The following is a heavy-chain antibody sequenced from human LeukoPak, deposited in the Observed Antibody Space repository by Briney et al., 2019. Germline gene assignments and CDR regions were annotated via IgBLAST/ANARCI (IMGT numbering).Heavy chain of an antibody. J-gene: IGHJ4*02. CDR2: INSDGSTT. CDR1: GFTFSSYW. Sequence: GGSLRLSCAASGFTFSSYWMHWVRQAPGKGLVWVSRINSDGSTTTYADSVKGRFTISRDNAKNTLYLQMNSLRAEDTAVYYCARDSSGWQYPDYWGQGTLVTVSS. CDR3: ARDSSGWQYPDY. V-gene: IGHV3-74*01. D-gene: IGHD6-19*01.